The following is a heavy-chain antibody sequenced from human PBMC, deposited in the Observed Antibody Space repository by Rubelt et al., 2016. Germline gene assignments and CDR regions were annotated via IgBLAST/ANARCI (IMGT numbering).Heavy chain of an antibody. D-gene: IGHD3-16*01. Sequence: QLQLQESGPGLVKPSETLSLTCTVSGGSISSSSYYWGGIRQPPGKGLEWIGSIYYSGSNCYTPSLKSRVTISVDTSKNQCTWGLRSGGAWGTAVKYGAGHMGEWLGRSDAFDMWGQGTMVTVSS. V-gene: IGHV4-39*01. CDR2: IYYSGSN. CDR1: GGSISSSSYY. CDR3: AGHMGEWLGRSDAFDM. J-gene: IGHJ3*02.